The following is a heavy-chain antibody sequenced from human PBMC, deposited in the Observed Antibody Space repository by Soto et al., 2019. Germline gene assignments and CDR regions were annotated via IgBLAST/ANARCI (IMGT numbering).Heavy chain of an antibody. V-gene: IGHV1-69*01. D-gene: IGHD6-19*01. J-gene: IGHJ5*02. CDR1: GGTFSNNV. Sequence: QVQLVQSGAEVKTPGSSVKVTCKASGGTFSNNVISWVRQAPGQGLEWMGGITRIFGKATTNYAQKFQGRITITADESTNTAYMELSSLRSEDTALYYCASGITVAFDHWGQGTLVTVSS. CDR3: ASGITVAFDH. CDR2: ITRIFGKA.